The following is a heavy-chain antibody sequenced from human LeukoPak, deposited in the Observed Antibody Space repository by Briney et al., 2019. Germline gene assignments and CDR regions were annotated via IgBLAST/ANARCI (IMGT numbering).Heavy chain of an antibody. CDR1: GGSISSSNYY. V-gene: IGHV4-39*01. CDR2: IYYSGRT. D-gene: IGHD2-15*01. J-gene: IGHJ4*02. Sequence: SETLSLTCTVSGGSISSSNYYWYWIRQPPGKGLEYIGSIYYSGRTYYNPSLKSRVTVSVDTSKNQFSLKMTSVTAADTAVYYCARLEYCSGGSCCLDYWGLGTLVTVSS. CDR3: ARLEYCSGGSCCLDY.